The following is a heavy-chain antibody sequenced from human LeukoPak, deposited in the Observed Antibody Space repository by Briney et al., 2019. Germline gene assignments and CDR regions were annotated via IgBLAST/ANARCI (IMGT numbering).Heavy chain of an antibody. J-gene: IGHJ6*02. CDR1: GYTFTSYA. D-gene: IGHD6-19*01. CDR3: ARVESAIAVAGIRVGGMDV. Sequence: ASVKVSCKASGYTFTSYAMHWVRQAPGQRLEWMGWINAGNGNTKYSQKFQGRVTITRDTSASTAYMELSSLRSEDTAVYYCARVESAIAVAGIRVGGMDVWGQGTTVTVSS. CDR2: INAGNGNT. V-gene: IGHV1-3*01.